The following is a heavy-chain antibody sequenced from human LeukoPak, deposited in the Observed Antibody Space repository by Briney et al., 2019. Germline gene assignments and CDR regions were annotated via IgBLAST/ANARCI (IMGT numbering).Heavy chain of an antibody. CDR3: ARGPYSYDSSGAFDI. V-gene: IGHV4-61*02. J-gene: IGHJ3*02. CDR2: ISSSGST. CDR1: GDSISSGDYY. Sequence: SETLFLTCTVSGDSISSGDYYWSWIRQPAGKGLEWIWRISSSGSTNYNPSLKNRVTISVDTSKNQFSLKLSSVTAADTAVYFCARGPYSYDSSGAFDIWGQGTMVTVSS. D-gene: IGHD3-22*01.